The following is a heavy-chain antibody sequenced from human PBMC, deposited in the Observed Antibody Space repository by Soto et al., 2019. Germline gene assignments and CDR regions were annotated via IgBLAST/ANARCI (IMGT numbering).Heavy chain of an antibody. CDR3: AKASSHYGSGSYYTIDY. J-gene: IGHJ4*02. CDR1: GFTFSSYG. CDR2: ISNDGSSR. Sequence: QVQLVESGGGVVQPGRSLRLSCAASGFTFSSYGMHWVCQAPGEGLEWVAVISNDGSSRYYADSVKGRFTISRDFSKNTVYLQMNSLRPEDTAVYHCAKASSHYGSGSYYTIDYWGQGTLVTVSS. V-gene: IGHV3-30*18. D-gene: IGHD3-10*01.